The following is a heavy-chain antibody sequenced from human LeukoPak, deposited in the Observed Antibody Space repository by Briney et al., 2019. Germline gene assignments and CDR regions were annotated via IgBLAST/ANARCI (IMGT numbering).Heavy chain of an antibody. V-gene: IGHV3-15*07. CDR3: TADTPSSSSQAFDH. Sequence: GGSLRLSCAASGFIFSDVWMNWVRQAPGKGLEWVGRIKRKSDGETSAYAAPVKGRFTISRDDSKNTLFLQRNSLKTEDTAMYYCTADTPSSSSQAFDHWGQGTLVTVSS. D-gene: IGHD6-19*01. CDR2: IKRKSDGETS. J-gene: IGHJ4*02. CDR1: GFIFSDVW.